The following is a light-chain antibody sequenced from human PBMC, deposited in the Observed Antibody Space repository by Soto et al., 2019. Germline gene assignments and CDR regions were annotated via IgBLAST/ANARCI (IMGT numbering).Light chain of an antibody. Sequence: QSVLTQPPSVSAAPGQKVTIYCSGSSSNIGSNFVSWYQQLPGTAPKLLIYEDNKRPSGIPDRFSGSKSGTSATLGITGLQTGDEADYYCGTWDSSLSAVFGGGTQLT. V-gene: IGLV1-51*01. J-gene: IGLJ2*01. CDR2: EDN. CDR3: GTWDSSLSAV. CDR1: SSNIGSNF.